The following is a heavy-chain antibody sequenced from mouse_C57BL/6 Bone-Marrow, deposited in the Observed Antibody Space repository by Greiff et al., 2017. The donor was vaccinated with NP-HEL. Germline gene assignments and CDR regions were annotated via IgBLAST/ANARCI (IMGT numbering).Heavy chain of an antibody. CDR1: GYTFTSYW. CDR3: ARERYYYYGSSPYWYFDV. CDR2: IDPSDSYT. V-gene: IGHV1-50*01. D-gene: IGHD1-1*01. J-gene: IGHJ1*03. Sequence: QVQLQQSGAELVKPGASVKLSCKASGYTFTSYWMQWVKQRPGQGLEWIGEIDPSDSYTNYNQKFKGKATLTVDTSSSTAYMQLSSLTSEDSAVYYCARERYYYYGSSPYWYFDVWGTGTTVTVSS.